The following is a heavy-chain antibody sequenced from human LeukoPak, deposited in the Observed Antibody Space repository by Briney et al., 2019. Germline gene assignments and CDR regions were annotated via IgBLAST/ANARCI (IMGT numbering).Heavy chain of an antibody. J-gene: IGHJ6*03. CDR2: INPNSGGT. D-gene: IGHD5-18*01. V-gene: IGHV1-2*06. Sequence: ASVKVSCKASGYTFTGYYMHWVRQAPGQGLEWMGRINPNSGGTNYAQKFQGRVTMTRDTSISTAYMELSRLRSDDTAVYYCAIVDTAMGSFHYYYYYMDVWGKGTTVTVSS. CDR3: AIVDTAMGSFHYYYYYMDV. CDR1: GYTFTGYY.